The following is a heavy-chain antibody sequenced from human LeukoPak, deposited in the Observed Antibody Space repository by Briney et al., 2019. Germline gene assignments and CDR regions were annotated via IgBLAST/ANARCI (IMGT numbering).Heavy chain of an antibody. V-gene: IGHV4-39*01. J-gene: IGHJ5*02. CDR2: IYYSGST. CDR3: ATSPYVRGWFDP. Sequence: PSETLSLTCTVSGGSISSSSYYWGWIRQPPGKGLEWIGSIYYSGSTYYNPSLKSRVTISVDTSKNQFSLKLSSVTAADTAVYYCATSPYVRGWFDPWGQGTLVT. D-gene: IGHD3-10*02. CDR1: GGSISSSSYY.